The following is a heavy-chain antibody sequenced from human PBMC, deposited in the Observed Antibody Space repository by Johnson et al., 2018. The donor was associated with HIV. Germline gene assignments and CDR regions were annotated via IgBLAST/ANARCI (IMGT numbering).Heavy chain of an antibody. Sequence: VQLVESGGGVVQPGRSLRLSCAASGFTFSSYGMHWVRQAPGKGLEWVAVISSDGSNKYYADSVKGRFTISRDNSKNTLYLQMNSLRAEDTAVYYCAKVMYSSSSVGAFDIWGQGTMVTVSS. CDR2: ISSDGSNK. D-gene: IGHD6-6*01. CDR3: AKVMYSSSSVGAFDI. J-gene: IGHJ3*02. CDR1: GFTFSSYG. V-gene: IGHV3-30*18.